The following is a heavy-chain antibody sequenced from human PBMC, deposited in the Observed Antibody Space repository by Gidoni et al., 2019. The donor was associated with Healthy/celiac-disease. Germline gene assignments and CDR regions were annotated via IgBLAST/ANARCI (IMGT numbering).Heavy chain of an antibody. V-gene: IGHV4-34*01. Sequence: QVQLQQWGAGLLKPSETLSLTCAVYGGSFSGYYWSWIRQPPGKGLGWIGEINHRGSTNYNPSLKSRVTISVDTSKNQFSLKLSSVTAADTAVYYCARGPGYCSSTSCYGRGMHSSGWYGVLDAFDIWGQGTMVTVSS. CDR1: GGSFSGYY. CDR2: INHRGST. CDR3: ARGPGYCSSTSCYGRGMHSSGWYGVLDAFDI. D-gene: IGHD2-2*01. J-gene: IGHJ3*02.